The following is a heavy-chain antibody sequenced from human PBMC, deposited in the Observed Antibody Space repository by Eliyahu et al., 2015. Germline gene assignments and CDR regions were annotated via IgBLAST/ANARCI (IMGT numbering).Heavy chain of an antibody. Sequence: QVQLQQWGAGLLXPSETLSLTCAVYXGSFSGYYWSWXRQPPGKGLEWIGEINHSGSTNYNPSLKSRVTISVDTSKNQFSLKLSSVTAADTAVYYCARAMVGATFDYWGQGTLVTVSS. CDR2: INHSGST. D-gene: IGHD1-26*01. CDR3: ARAMVGATFDY. V-gene: IGHV4-34*01. CDR1: XGSFSGYY. J-gene: IGHJ4*02.